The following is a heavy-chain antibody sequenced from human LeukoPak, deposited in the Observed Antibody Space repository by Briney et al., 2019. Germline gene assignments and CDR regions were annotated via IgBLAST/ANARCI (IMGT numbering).Heavy chain of an antibody. V-gene: IGHV3-21*01. D-gene: IGHD2-15*01. CDR3: AKAIGFLGYCSGGSCYFFDY. CDR1: GFTFSSYS. CDR2: ISSSSSYI. J-gene: IGHJ4*02. Sequence: GGSLRLSCAASGFTFSSYSMNWVRQAPGKGLEWVSSISSSSSYIYYADSVKGRFTISRDNSKNTLYLQMNSLRAEDTAVYYCAKAIGFLGYCSGGSCYFFDYWGQGTLVTVSS.